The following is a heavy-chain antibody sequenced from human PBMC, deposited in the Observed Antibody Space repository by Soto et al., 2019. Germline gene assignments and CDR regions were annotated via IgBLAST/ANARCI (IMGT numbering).Heavy chain of an antibody. CDR3: ARSVFP. Sequence: SETLSLTCSMSGGSIGSYYWSWIRQHPGKGLEWIAYIYNSGRTNYNPSLKSRVTISVDTSKNQFSLKLTSVTAADTAVYYCARSVFPWGQGTPVTVSS. V-gene: IGHV4-59*06. J-gene: IGHJ5*02. CDR1: GGSIGSYY. CDR2: IYNSGRT.